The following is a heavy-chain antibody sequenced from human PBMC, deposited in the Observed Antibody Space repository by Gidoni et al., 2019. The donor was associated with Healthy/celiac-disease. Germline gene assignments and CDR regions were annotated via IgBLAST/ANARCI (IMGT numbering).Heavy chain of an antibody. D-gene: IGHD3-10*01. V-gene: IGHV4-61*01. CDR1: GGSVSSGSYY. CDR3: ARDLNYYGSGRHGMDV. Sequence: QVQLQESGAGLVKPSETLSLTCTVSGGSVSSGSYYWSWIRQPPGKGLEWIGYIYYGGSTNYNPSLKSRVTISVDTSKNQFSLKLSSVTAADTAVYYCARDLNYYGSGRHGMDVWGQGTTVTVSS. CDR2: IYYGGST. J-gene: IGHJ6*02.